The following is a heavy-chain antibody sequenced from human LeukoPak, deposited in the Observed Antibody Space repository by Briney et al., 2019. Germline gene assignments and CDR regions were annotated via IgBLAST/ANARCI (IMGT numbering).Heavy chain of an antibody. J-gene: IGHJ4*02. CDR3: ARDSCGGDCYPYTFDY. D-gene: IGHD2-21*02. V-gene: IGHV3-48*02. CDR2: ISDSATTI. CDR1: GFTFSSYS. Sequence: PGGSLRLSCAASGFTFSSYSMNWVRQAPGKGLEWVSFISDSATTIYYVDSVKGRFTISRDNAKNSLYLQMNSLRDEDTAVYYCARDSCGGDCYPYTFDYWGQGTLVTVSS.